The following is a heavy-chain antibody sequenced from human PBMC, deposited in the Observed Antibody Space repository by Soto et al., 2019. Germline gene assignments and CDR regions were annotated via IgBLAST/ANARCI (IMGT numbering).Heavy chain of an antibody. CDR2: ISSSSSYI. D-gene: IGHD7-27*01. Sequence: WGSLRLSCAASGFTFVSYSMNLFRQAPVKWLEWVSSISSSSSYIYYADSVKGRFTISRDNAKNSLYLQMNSLRAEDTAVYYCASDLRGEDYWGQGTLVTVSS. CDR1: GFTFVSYS. J-gene: IGHJ4*02. V-gene: IGHV3-21*01. CDR3: ASDLRGEDY.